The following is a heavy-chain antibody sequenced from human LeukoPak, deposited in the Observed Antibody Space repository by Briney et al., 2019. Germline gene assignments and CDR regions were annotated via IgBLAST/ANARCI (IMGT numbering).Heavy chain of an antibody. CDR1: GFTSSSYS. CDR3: ARGRDPGFYYGMDV. D-gene: IGHD2-21*02. Sequence: GGSLRLSCAASGFTSSSYSMNWVRQAPGKGLEWVSSISSSSSYIYYADSVKGRFTISRDNAKNSLYLQMNSLRAEDTAVYYCARGRDPGFYYGMDVWGQGTTVTVS. J-gene: IGHJ6*02. V-gene: IGHV3-21*01. CDR2: ISSSSSYI.